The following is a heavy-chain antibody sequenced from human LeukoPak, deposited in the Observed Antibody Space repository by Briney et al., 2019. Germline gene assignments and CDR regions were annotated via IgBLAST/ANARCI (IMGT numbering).Heavy chain of an antibody. V-gene: IGHV3-23*01. CDR2: ISDSDDST. J-gene: IGHJ4*02. CDR1: GFTFSSYA. D-gene: IGHD6-6*01. CDR3: AKLVAARDDY. Sequence: GGSLRLSCAASGFTFSSYAMSWVRQAPGKGLEWVSTISDSDDSTYYADSVKGRFTISRDNSKNTLYLQMNSLRAEDTAVYYCAKLVAARDDYWGQGTLVTVSS.